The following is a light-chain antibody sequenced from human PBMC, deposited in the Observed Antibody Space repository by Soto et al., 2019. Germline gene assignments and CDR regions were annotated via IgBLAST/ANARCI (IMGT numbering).Light chain of an antibody. CDR3: QQYNTYPYT. CDR1: QTFSSW. J-gene: IGKJ2*01. CDR2: DAS. V-gene: IGKV1-5*01. Sequence: DIQMTQSPSTLSASIGDRVTITCRASQTFSSWLAWYQQKPGTAPKLLIYDASSLQSGVPSRFSGSGSGTEFTLTISSLQPDDFATYYCQQYNTYPYTFGQGTKVDIK.